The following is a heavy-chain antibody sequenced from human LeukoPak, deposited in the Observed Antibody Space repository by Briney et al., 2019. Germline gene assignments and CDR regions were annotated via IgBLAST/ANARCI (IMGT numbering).Heavy chain of an antibody. D-gene: IGHD2-15*01. CDR1: GFTFSSYA. V-gene: IGHV3-23*01. CDR2: ISGSGGST. J-gene: IGHJ3*02. Sequence: GGSLRLSCAASGFTFSSYAMSWVRQAPGKGLEWVSAISGSGGSTYYADSVKGRFTTSRDNSKNTLYLQMNSLRAEDTAVYYCAKAGYCSGGSCYFGAFDIWGQGTMVTVSS. CDR3: AKAGYCSGGSCYFGAFDI.